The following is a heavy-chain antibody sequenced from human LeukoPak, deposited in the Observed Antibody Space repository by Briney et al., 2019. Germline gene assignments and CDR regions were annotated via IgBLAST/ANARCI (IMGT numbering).Heavy chain of an antibody. CDR2: ISTYHGST. D-gene: IGHD4-17*01. Sequence: ASVKVSSKASGYTFTNYGITWVRQAPGQGLEWMGWISTYHGSTNSAQKFQGRVTMTTDTSTSTAYMELRSLRSDDTAVYYCAKAAGWAYDDYERRFDPWGQGTLVTVSS. CDR1: GYTFTNYG. V-gene: IGHV1-18*01. J-gene: IGHJ5*02. CDR3: AKAAGWAYDDYERRFDP.